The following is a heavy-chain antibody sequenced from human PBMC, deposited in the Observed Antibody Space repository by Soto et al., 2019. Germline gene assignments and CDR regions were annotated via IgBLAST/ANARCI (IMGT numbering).Heavy chain of an antibody. CDR1: GGSISSGGYS. CDR2: IYHSGST. J-gene: IGHJ4*02. Sequence: PSETLSLTCAVYGGSISSGGYSWSWIRQPPGKGLEWIGYIYHSGSTYYNPSLKSRVTISVDRSKNQFSLKLSSVTAADTAVYYCARGGVDYYDSSGYYFSPYYFDYWGQGTLVTVSS. D-gene: IGHD3-22*01. V-gene: IGHV4-30-2*01. CDR3: ARGGVDYYDSSGYYFSPYYFDY.